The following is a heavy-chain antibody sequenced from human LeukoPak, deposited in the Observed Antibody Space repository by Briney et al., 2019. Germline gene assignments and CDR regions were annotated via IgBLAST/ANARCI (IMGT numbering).Heavy chain of an antibody. CDR2: ISGSGGST. CDR1: GFTFDDYV. V-gene: IGHV3-23*01. Sequence: PGGSLRLSCTASGFTFDDYVMNWFRQAPGKGLEWVSAISGSGGSTYYADSVKGRFTISRDNSKNTLYLQMNSLRAEDTAVYYCAKFTAAYDYWGQGTLVTVSS. CDR3: AKFTAAYDY. J-gene: IGHJ4*02. D-gene: IGHD2-2*01.